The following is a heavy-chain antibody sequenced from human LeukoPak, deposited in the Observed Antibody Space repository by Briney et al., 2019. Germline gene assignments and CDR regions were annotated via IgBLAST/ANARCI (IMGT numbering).Heavy chain of an antibody. CDR2: IYHSGST. J-gene: IGHJ5*02. D-gene: IGHD2-2*01. Sequence: NPSQTLSLTCTVSGGSISSGGYYWGWIRQPPGKRLEWIGSIYHSGSTYYNPSLKSRVTISVDTSKNQFSLKLSSVTAADTAVYYCARVLRGYCSSTSCYNWFDPWGQGTLVTVSS. CDR3: ARVLRGYCSSTSCYNWFDP. CDR1: GGSISSGGYY. V-gene: IGHV4-39*07.